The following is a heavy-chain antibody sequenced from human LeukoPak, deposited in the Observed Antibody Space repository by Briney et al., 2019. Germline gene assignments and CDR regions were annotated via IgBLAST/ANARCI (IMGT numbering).Heavy chain of an antibody. CDR1: GGSISSYY. J-gene: IGHJ4*02. CDR2: IYYSGST. Sequence: SETLSLTCTVSGGSISSYYWSWIRQPPGKGLEWIGYIYYSGSTNYNPSLKSRVTISVDTSKNQFSLKLGSVTAADTAVYYCARFPEYFDYWGQGTLVTVSS. V-gene: IGHV4-59*12. CDR3: ARFPEYFDY. D-gene: IGHD1-14*01.